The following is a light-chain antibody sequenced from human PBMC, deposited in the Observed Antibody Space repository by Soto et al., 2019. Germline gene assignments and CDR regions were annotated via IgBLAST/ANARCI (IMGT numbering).Light chain of an antibody. CDR1: QSVSGY. Sequence: EVVMTQSAATLSVSPGDGATLSCRASQSVSGYLAWYQQKPGQAPRLLLSGASTRATGVPARFSGRGSGTEFTRSISSLQSEDVAVYSWQQDVDWPWTFGQGTKVEVK. V-gene: IGKV3-15*01. CDR2: GAS. CDR3: QQDVDWPWT. J-gene: IGKJ1*01.